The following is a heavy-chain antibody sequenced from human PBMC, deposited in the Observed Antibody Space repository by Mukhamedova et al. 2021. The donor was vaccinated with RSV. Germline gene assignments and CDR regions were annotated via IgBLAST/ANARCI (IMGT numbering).Heavy chain of an antibody. J-gene: IGHJ5*02. CDR3: ARVLKLT. Sequence: GKGLEWVSYISSSSSTIYYADSVKGRFTISRDNAKNSLYLQMNSLRDEDTAVYYCARVLKLTWGQGTLVTVSS. CDR2: ISSSSSTI. V-gene: IGHV3-48*02.